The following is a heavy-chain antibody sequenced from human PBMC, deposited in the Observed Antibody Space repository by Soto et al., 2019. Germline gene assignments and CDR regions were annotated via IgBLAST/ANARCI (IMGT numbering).Heavy chain of an antibody. CDR1: GFTFSSYA. V-gene: IGHV3-23*01. CDR3: AKSRLGYASSGYGDAFDI. J-gene: IGHJ3*02. Sequence: PXGSLRLTCAASGFTFSSYAMSWVRQAPGKGLEWVSAISVSGGSTYYADSVKGRFTISRDNSKNTLYLQMNSLRAEDTAVYYCAKSRLGYASSGYGDAFDIWGQGTMVTVSS. CDR2: ISVSGGST. D-gene: IGHD3-22*01.